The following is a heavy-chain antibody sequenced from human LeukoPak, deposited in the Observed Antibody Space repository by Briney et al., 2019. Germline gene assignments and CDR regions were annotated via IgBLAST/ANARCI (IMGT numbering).Heavy chain of an antibody. CDR3: AKVSSRVVGAFDI. CDR2: ISWNSGSI. Sequence: SLRLSCAASGFTFDDYAMHWVRQAPGKGLEWVSGISWNSGSIGYADSVKGRFTISRDNAKNSLYLQMNSLRAEDMALYYCAKVSSRVVGAFDIWGQGTMVTVSS. CDR1: GFTFDDYA. D-gene: IGHD3-3*01. J-gene: IGHJ3*02. V-gene: IGHV3-9*03.